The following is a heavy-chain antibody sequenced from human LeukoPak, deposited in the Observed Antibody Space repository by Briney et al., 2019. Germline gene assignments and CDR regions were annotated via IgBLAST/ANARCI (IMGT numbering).Heavy chain of an antibody. CDR1: GFTFSSYA. V-gene: IGHV3-66*01. CDR2: IYSGGST. D-gene: IGHD2-15*01. CDR3: ARVRDIAFDY. J-gene: IGHJ4*02. Sequence: GGSLRLSCAASGFTFSSYAMSWVRQAPGKGLEWVSVIYSGGSTYYADSVKGRFTISRDNSKNTLYLQMNSLRAEDTAVYYCARVRDIAFDYWGQGTLVTVSS.